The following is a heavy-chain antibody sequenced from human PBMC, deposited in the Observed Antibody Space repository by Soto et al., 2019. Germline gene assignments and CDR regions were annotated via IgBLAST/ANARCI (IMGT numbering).Heavy chain of an antibody. V-gene: IGHV3-30*03. CDR2: ISYDGSDK. J-gene: IGHJ4*02. CDR1: GFSFGSYG. D-gene: IGHD2-8*02. CDR3: ARDREWRSYCLDY. Sequence: QVQLVESGGGVVQPGRSLRLSCAASGFSFGSYGMHLVRQAPGKGLEWLAVISYDGSDKFYVDSVKGRFTVSRDNSKNSLYLQMNSLRAEDTAIYYCARDREWRSYCLDYWGQGTLVTVSS.